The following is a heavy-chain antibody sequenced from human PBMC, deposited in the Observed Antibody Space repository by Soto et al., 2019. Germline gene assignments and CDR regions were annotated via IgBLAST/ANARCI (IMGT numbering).Heavy chain of an antibody. J-gene: IGHJ4*02. Sequence: GGSLRLSCAASGLAFSNYAMNWVRQSPGNGLGWFSAVSGSGGSTHYADSVKGRFTISRDKSKNTLYLQMNSLRAEDTAIYYCAKGDSEYRYSDTYYFDHWGQGA. CDR2: VSGSGGST. CDR1: GLAFSNYA. D-gene: IGHD5-18*01. CDR3: AKGDSEYRYSDTYYFDH. V-gene: IGHV3-23*01.